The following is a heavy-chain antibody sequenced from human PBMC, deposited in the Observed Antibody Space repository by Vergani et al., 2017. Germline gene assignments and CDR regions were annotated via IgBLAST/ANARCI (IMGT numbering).Heavy chain of an antibody. D-gene: IGHD1-14*01. CDR2: TWYDGNNK. Sequence: QVQLVESGGGVVQPGRSLRLSCAASGFTFNQYGMHWVRQAPGKGLEWVAVTWYDGNNKQYADSVKGRFTISRDNSKSTMYLQMNSLRDEDTGVYYCARDLRLLYNRSDPWGQGTLVTVSS. CDR3: ARDLRLLYNRSDP. V-gene: IGHV3-33*01. CDR1: GFTFNQYG. J-gene: IGHJ5*02.